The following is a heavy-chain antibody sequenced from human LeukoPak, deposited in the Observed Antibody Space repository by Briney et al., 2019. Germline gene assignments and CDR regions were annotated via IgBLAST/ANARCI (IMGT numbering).Heavy chain of an antibody. CDR2: INHSEST. J-gene: IGHJ6*03. CDR3: ARGNYYDSSGYHNYYYYYYMDV. D-gene: IGHD3-22*01. CDR1: GGSFSGYY. Sequence: SETLSLTCAVYGGSFSGYYWSWIRQPPGKGLEWLGEINHSESTNYNPSLKSRVTISVDTSKNQFYLKLSSVTAADTAVYYCARGNYYDSSGYHNYYYYYYMDVWGKGTTVTVSS. V-gene: IGHV4-34*01.